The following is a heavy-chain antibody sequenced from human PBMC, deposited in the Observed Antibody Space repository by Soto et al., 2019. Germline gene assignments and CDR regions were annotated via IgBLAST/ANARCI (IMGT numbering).Heavy chain of an antibody. J-gene: IGHJ5*02. CDR3: ARSVAIFGVVNPFDP. D-gene: IGHD3-3*01. Sequence: QVQLQESGPGLVKPSQTLSLTCTVSGGSISSGGYYWSWICQHPGKGLEWIGYIYYSGSTYYNPSLKSRVTISVDTSKNQFSLKLSSVTAADTAVYYCARSVAIFGVVNPFDPWGQGTLVTVSS. CDR1: GGSISSGGYY. CDR2: IYYSGST. V-gene: IGHV4-31*03.